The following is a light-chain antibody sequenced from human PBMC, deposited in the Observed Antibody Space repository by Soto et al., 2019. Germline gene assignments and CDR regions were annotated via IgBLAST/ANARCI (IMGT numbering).Light chain of an antibody. Sequence: EIVMTQSPAILSVSPGGGATLTCRASQSVNTRLAWYQQRRGQPPRLLINEASTRATGIPGRFSGSGSGTEFTLTISSLQSEDFATYFCHQYFDWPWTFGQGTKVEI. CDR3: HQYFDWPWT. CDR2: EAS. J-gene: IGKJ1*01. V-gene: IGKV3D-15*01. CDR1: QSVNTR.